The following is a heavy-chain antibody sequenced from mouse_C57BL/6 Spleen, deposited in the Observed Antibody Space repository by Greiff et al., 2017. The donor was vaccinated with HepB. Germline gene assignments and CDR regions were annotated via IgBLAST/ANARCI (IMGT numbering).Heavy chain of an antibody. CDR1: GYTFTSYW. J-gene: IGHJ3*01. CDR3: ASGAYDYWFAY. V-gene: IGHV1-72*01. Sequence: QVQLKQPGAELVKPGASVKLSCKASGYTFTSYWMHWVKQRPGRGLEWIGRIDPNSGGTKYNEKFKSKATLTVDKPSSTAYMQLSSLTSEDSAVYYCASGAYDYWFAYWGQGTLVTVSA. D-gene: IGHD2-4*01. CDR2: IDPNSGGT.